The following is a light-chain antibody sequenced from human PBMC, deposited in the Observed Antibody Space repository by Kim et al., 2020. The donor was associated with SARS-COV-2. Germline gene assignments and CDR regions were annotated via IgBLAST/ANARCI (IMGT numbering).Light chain of an antibody. CDR1: QSHVQRDEKTY. CDR2: KVS. V-gene: IGKV2-30*02. CDR3: MQGTRGPPIT. Sequence: APIPCWSSQSHVQRDEKTYLNWYQQRPGQSPRRLCYKVSNADSGVPDRFSGSGSGTDFTLKISSVEAEDVGVYYCMQGTRGPPITFGQGTRLEIK. J-gene: IGKJ5*01.